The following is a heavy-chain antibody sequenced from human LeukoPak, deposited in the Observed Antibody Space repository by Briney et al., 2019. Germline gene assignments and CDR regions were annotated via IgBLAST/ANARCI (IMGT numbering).Heavy chain of an antibody. CDR2: ISSSSSYI. Sequence: GGSLRLSCAASGFTFSSYSMNWVRQAPGKGLEWVSSISSSSSYIYYADSVKGRVTISRDNARNTLYLQLNILTAEDTAVYYCAKAGGGNTGMSVDYWGQGALVTVSS. CDR1: GFTFSSYS. V-gene: IGHV3-21*06. J-gene: IGHJ4*02. D-gene: IGHD5-18*01. CDR3: AKAGGGNTGMSVDY.